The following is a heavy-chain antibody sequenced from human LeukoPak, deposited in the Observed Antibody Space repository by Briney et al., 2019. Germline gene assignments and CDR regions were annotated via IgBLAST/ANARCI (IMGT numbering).Heavy chain of an antibody. CDR2: INPNSGGT. CDR1: GYTFTGYY. J-gene: IGHJ4*02. V-gene: IGHV1-2*06. CDR3: ARAVLRFLEWLLHFDY. D-gene: IGHD3-3*01. Sequence: ASVKVSCKVSGYTFTGYYMHWVRQAPGQGLEWMGRINPNSGGTNYAQKFQGRVTMTRDTSISTAYMELSRLRSDDTAVYYCARAVLRFLEWLLHFDYWGQGTLVTVSS.